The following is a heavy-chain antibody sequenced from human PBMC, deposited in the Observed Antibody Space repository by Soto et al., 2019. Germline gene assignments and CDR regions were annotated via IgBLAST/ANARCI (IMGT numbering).Heavy chain of an antibody. CDR2: MNTNSDDT. J-gene: IGHJ6*02. CDR3: AREWSAAGHFYGMDV. D-gene: IGHD6-13*01. Sequence: ASVKVSCKTSGYTFTSYDINWVRQAPGQGLEWVGWMNTNSDDTRSAQKFRGRLTLTRDKSMRAVYLKLSNLRPDDTAVYYCAREWSAAGHFYGMDVWGQGTTVTVSS. CDR1: GYTFTSYD. V-gene: IGHV1-8*01.